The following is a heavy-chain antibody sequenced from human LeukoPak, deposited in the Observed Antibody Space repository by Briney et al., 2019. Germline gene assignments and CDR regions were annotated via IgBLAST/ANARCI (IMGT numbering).Heavy chain of an antibody. V-gene: IGHV3-23*01. CDR1: GFTFSVHD. J-gene: IGHJ4*02. CDR3: AKDSSTTASTWNDY. D-gene: IGHD4-17*01. Sequence: PGGSLRLSCATSGFTFSVHDMTWVRQAPGKGLEWVSTIRGRGNGGRYYADSVKGRFTISRDDSENTLFLEMNSLRAEDTAVYYCAKDSSTTASTWNDYWGQGTLVTVSS. CDR2: IRGRGNGGR.